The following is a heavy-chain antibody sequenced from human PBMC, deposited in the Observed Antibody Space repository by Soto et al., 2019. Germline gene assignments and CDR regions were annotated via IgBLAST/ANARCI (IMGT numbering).Heavy chain of an antibody. Sequence: PGESLKISCKGSGYSFTSYWMNWVRHMPGKGPEWVGRIDPSDSYTKYSPSLQGHATMSVDKSISTAYLQWSSLKASDTAMYYCARRYCSNKNCYEAMDVWGQGTTVTVSS. D-gene: IGHD2-2*01. CDR1: GYSFTSYW. V-gene: IGHV5-10-1*01. J-gene: IGHJ6*02. CDR2: IDPSDSYT. CDR3: ARRYCSNKNCYEAMDV.